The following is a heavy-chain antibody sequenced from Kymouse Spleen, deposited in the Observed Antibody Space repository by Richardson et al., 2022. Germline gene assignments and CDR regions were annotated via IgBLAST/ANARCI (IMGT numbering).Heavy chain of an antibody. V-gene: IGHV7-4-1*01. CDR2: INTNTGNP. J-gene: IGHJ6*02. CDR3: ARDRLWFGELYHYYYYYGMDV. CDR1: GYTFTSYA. D-gene: IGHD3-10*01. Sequence: QVQLVQSGSELKKPGASVKVSCKASGYTFTSYAMNWVRQAPGQGLEWMGWINTNTGNPTYAQGFTGRFVFSLDTSVSTAYLQICSLKAEDTAVYYCARDRLWFGELYHYYYYYGMDVWGQGTTVTVSS.